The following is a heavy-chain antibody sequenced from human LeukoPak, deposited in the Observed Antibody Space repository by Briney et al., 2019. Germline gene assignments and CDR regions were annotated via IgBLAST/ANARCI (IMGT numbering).Heavy chain of an antibody. CDR1: GGSISSYY. Sequence: SETLSLTCTVSGGSISSYYWSWIRQLPGKGLEWIGYIYYSGSTNYNPSLKSRVTISVDTSKNQFSLKLSSVTAADTAVYYCARERTGDHAFDIWGQGTMVTVSS. D-gene: IGHD7-27*01. J-gene: IGHJ3*02. CDR3: ARERTGDHAFDI. V-gene: IGHV4-59*01. CDR2: IYYSGST.